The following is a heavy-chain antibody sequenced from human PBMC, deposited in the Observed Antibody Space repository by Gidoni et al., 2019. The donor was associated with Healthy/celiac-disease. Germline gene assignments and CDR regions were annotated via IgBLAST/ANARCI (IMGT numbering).Heavy chain of an antibody. Sequence: EVQLVESGGGLVQPGGSLRLSCAASGFTFSSYAMSWGRQAPGQGLEWVSAISGSGGSTYYADSVKGRFTISRDNSKNTLYLQMNSLRAEDTAVYYCATDITWGRDNWFDPWGQGTLVTVSS. D-gene: IGHD2-15*01. CDR2: ISGSGGST. CDR3: ATDITWGRDNWFDP. V-gene: IGHV3-23*04. J-gene: IGHJ5*02. CDR1: GFTFSSYA.